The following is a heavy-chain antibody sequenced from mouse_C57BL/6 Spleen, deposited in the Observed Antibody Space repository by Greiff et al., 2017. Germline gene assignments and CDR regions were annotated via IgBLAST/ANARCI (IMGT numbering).Heavy chain of an antibody. CDR3: TLYYGSWVYFDY. D-gene: IGHD1-1*01. J-gene: IGHJ2*01. CDR2: IYPEDSDT. CDR1: GFNFTDYY. Sequence: EVQLKDSGAELVRPGASVKLSCTASGFNFTDYYMHWVKQRPEQGLEWIGRIYPEDSDTPYAPKFQGKATVTEDSSTITAYLQLSSLTYEDTAVYYCTLYYGSWVYFDYWGQGTTLTVSS. V-gene: IGHV14-1*01.